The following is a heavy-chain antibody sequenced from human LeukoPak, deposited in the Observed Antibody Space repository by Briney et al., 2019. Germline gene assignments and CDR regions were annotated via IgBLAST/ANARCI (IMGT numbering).Heavy chain of an antibody. CDR2: IYYSGST. CDR1: GGSISSYY. CDR3: ARSGTLRYYFDY. V-gene: IGHV4-59*01. Sequence: SETLSLTCTVSGGSISSYYRSWIRQPPGKGLEWIGYIYYSGSTNYNPSLKSRVTISVDTSKNQFSLKLSSVTAADTAVYYCARSGTLRYYFDYWGQGTLVTVSS. D-gene: IGHD1-14*01. J-gene: IGHJ4*02.